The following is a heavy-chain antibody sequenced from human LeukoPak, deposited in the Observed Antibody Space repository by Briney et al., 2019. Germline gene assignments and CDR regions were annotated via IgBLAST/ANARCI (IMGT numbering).Heavy chain of an antibody. Sequence: SETLSLTCAVYGGSFSSYYWSWIRQPPGKGLEWIGYIYYSGSTNYNPSLKSRVTISVDTSKNQFSLRLSSVTAADTAVYYCARQSGSYEDIAFDYWGQGTLVTVSS. D-gene: IGHD1-26*01. CDR2: IYYSGST. J-gene: IGHJ4*02. CDR3: ARQSGSYEDIAFDY. V-gene: IGHV4-59*01. CDR1: GGSFSSYY.